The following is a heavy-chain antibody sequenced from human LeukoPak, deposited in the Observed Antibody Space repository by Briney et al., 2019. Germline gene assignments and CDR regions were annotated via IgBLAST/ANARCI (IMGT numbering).Heavy chain of an antibody. CDR1: GGSFSSYY. D-gene: IGHD6-13*01. Sequence: SETLSLTCAVYGGSFSSYYWGWIRQPPGKGLEWIGSIYYSGSTYYNPSLKSRVTISVDTSKNQFSLKLSSVTAADTAVYYCARLGIAAAGTHFDYWGQGTLVTVSS. V-gene: IGHV4-39*01. CDR3: ARLGIAAAGTHFDY. J-gene: IGHJ4*02. CDR2: IYYSGST.